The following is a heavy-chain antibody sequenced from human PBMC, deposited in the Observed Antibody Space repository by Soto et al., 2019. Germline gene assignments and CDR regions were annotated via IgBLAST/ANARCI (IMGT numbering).Heavy chain of an antibody. CDR3: ARDQDDFWSGYYSSTYYGMDV. CDR1: GYTFTSYY. CDR2: INPSGGST. Sequence: GASVKVSCKASGYTFTSYYMHWVRQAPGQGLEWMGIINPSGGSTSYAQKFQGRVTITRDTSASTAYMELSSLRSEDTAVYYCARDQDDFWSGYYSSTYYGMDVWGQGTTVTVSS. D-gene: IGHD3-3*01. J-gene: IGHJ6*02. V-gene: IGHV1-46*01.